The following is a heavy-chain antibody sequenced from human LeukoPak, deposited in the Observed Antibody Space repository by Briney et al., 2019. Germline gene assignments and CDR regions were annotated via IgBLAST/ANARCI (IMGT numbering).Heavy chain of an antibody. CDR2: TYYRSKWYN. D-gene: IGHD1-14*01. J-gene: IGHJ4*02. CDR1: GDSVSSGTDA. Sequence: SQTLSLTCAISGDSVSSGTDAWNWIRQSPSRGLEWQGRTYYRSKWYNDYAVSVESRITINPDTSKNQFSLQLNSVTPEDTAVYYCARGANRVFDYWGQGTLVTVSS. CDR3: ARGANRVFDY. V-gene: IGHV6-1*01.